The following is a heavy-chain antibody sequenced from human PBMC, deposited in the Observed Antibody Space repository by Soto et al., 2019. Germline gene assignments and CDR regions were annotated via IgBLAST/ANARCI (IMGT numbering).Heavy chain of an antibody. Sequence: GGSLRLSCAASGFTFSSYAMSWVRQAPGKGLEWVSAISGSGGSTYYADSVKGRFTISRDNSKNTLYLQMNSLRAEDTAVYYCARGLGYCTNGVCPGQYYFDYWGQGTLVTVSS. V-gene: IGHV3-23*01. CDR2: ISGSGGST. D-gene: IGHD2-8*01. CDR1: GFTFSSYA. J-gene: IGHJ4*02. CDR3: ARGLGYCTNGVCPGQYYFDY.